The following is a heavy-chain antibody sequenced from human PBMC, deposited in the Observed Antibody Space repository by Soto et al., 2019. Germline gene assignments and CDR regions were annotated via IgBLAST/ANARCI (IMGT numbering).Heavy chain of an antibody. V-gene: IGHV1-18*01. Sequence: ASVKVSSKASGYTFTSYGISWVRQAPGQGLEWMGWISAYNGNTNYAQKLQGRVTMTTDTSTSTAYMELRSLRSDDTAVYYCATNAFDIVVVPAYPYGMDVWGQGTTLTVSS. CDR3: ATNAFDIVVVPAYPYGMDV. D-gene: IGHD2-2*01. J-gene: IGHJ6*02. CDR2: ISAYNGNT. CDR1: GYTFTSYG.